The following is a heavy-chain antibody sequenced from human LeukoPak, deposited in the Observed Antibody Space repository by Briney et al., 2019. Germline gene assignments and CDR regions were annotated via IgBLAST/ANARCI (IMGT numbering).Heavy chain of an antibody. CDR1: GFTFNTYS. CDR3: ARGLQDLLNYYYYGMDV. J-gene: IGHJ6*02. V-gene: IGHV3-48*01. Sequence: QTGGSLRLSCAASGFTFNTYSMNWVRQAPGKGLEWVSYISDSSGTIYYADSVKGRFTISRDNSKNTLYLQMNSLRAEDTAVYYCARGLQDLLNYYYYGMDVWGQGTTVTVSS. CDR2: ISDSSGTI. D-gene: IGHD4-11*01.